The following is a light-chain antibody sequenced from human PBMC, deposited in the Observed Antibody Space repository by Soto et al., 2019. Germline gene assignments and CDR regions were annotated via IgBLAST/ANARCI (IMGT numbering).Light chain of an antibody. V-gene: IGKV3D-7*01. CDR1: QSVSAGH. Sequence: EIVLTQSPATLSLSPGERATLSCRASQSVSAGHLAWYQQKPGQAPRLLILGASTRATGVPARFSGSGSGTDFTLTISSLQPEDFATYYCQQSYSTPLTFGGGTKVDIK. CDR2: GAS. J-gene: IGKJ4*01. CDR3: QQSYSTPLT.